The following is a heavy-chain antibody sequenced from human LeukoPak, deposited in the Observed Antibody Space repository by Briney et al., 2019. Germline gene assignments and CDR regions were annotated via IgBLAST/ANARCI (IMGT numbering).Heavy chain of an antibody. CDR1: GYTFTGYY. CDR3: AIGRSYDFWSGYVTFDY. D-gene: IGHD3-3*01. Sequence: ASVKVSCKASGYTFTGYYMHWVRQAPGQGLEWMGWINPNSGGTSYAQKFQGRVTMTRDTSISTAYMELSRLRSDDTAVYYCAIGRSYDFWSGYVTFDYWGQGTLVTVSS. V-gene: IGHV1-2*02. CDR2: INPNSGGT. J-gene: IGHJ4*02.